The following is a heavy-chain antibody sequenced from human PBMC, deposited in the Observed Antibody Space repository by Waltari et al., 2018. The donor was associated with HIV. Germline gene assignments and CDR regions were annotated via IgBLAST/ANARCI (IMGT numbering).Heavy chain of an antibody. CDR2: ISSSSRYI. CDR3: ARDGARQWLVQGGFDY. CDR1: GSTFSTYS. J-gene: IGHJ4*02. D-gene: IGHD6-19*01. Sequence: EVQLVESGGGLVKTGGSRRLSCAVSGSTFSTYSMSWVGQAPGKGLEWVSCISSSSRYIYYADSVKGRFTISRDNAKNSLFLQMDSLRAEDTAVYYCARDGARQWLVQGGFDYWGQGALVTVSS. V-gene: IGHV3-21*01.